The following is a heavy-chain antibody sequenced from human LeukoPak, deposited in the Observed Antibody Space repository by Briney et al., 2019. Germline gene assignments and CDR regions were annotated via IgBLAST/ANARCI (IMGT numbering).Heavy chain of an antibody. V-gene: IGHV1-69*13. CDR3: ATRDPRNSGDY. CDR1: GGSFSRYA. D-gene: IGHD4-23*01. Sequence: ASVKVSCKASGGSFSRYAISWVRQAPGQGLEWMGGIIPIFGTANYAQKFQGRVRITADGSTSTAYMELSSLRSEDTAVYYCATRDPRNSGDYWGQGTLVTVSS. CDR2: IIPIFGTA. J-gene: IGHJ4*02.